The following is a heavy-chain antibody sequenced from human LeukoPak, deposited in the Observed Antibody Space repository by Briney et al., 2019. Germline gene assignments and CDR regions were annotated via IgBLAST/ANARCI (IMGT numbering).Heavy chain of an antibody. V-gene: IGHV3-30*18. CDR3: AKDAGSSWYYFDY. CDR2: ISYDGSNK. J-gene: IGHJ4*02. CDR1: GFTFSSYG. D-gene: IGHD6-13*01. Sequence: PGGSLRLSCAASGFTFSSYGMHWVRQAPGKGLEWVAVISYDGSNKYYADSVKGRFTISRDNSKNTLYLQMNSLRAEDTAVYYCAKDAGSSWYYFDYWGQGTLVTVSS.